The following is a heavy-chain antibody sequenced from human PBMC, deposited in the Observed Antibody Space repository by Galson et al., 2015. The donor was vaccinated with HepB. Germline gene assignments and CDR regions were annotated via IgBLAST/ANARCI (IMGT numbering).Heavy chain of an antibody. CDR3: ARSWFGELLNAFDI. Sequence: SLRLSCAASGFTFSSYSMNWVRQAPGQGLEWVSYISSSSSTIYYADSVKGRFTISRDNAKNSLYLQLHSLRDEDTAVYYCARSWFGELLNAFDIWGQGTMVTVSS. D-gene: IGHD3-10*01. CDR2: ISSSSSTI. J-gene: IGHJ3*02. V-gene: IGHV3-48*02. CDR1: GFTFSSYS.